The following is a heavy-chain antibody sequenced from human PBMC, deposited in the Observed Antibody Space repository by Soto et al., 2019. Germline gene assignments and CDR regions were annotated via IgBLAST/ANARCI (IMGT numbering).Heavy chain of an antibody. J-gene: IGHJ4*02. CDR2: MNSDGSSI. V-gene: IGHV3-74*01. Sequence: EVQLVESGGGLVQPGGSLRLSCEVSGFTLRSYWMHWVRQVSGKGLVWVSRMNSDGSSISYADSVKGRFTISRDNAKNTLDLQMNSLRADDTGVYYCARVGCSGGSCIDYWGQGTLVTVTS. D-gene: IGHD2-15*01. CDR3: ARVGCSGGSCIDY. CDR1: GFTLRSYW.